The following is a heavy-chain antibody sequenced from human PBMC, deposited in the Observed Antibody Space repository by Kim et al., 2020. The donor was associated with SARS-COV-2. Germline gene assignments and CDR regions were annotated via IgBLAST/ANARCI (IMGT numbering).Heavy chain of an antibody. J-gene: IGHJ4*02. CDR2: IYSGGST. CDR1: GFTVSSYY. CDR3: ATFTMVRGVID. V-gene: IGHV3-53*01. D-gene: IGHD3-10*01. Sequence: GGSLRLSCAASGFTVSSYYMSWVRQAPGKGLEWVSVIYSGGSTYYADSVKGRFTISRDNSKNTLYLQMNSVRAEDTAVYYCATFTMVRGVIDWGQGTLVTVSS.